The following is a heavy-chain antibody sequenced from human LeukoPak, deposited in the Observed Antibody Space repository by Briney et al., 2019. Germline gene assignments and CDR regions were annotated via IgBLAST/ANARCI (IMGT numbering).Heavy chain of an antibody. CDR1: GGSVSSGNYY. CDR2: INHSGST. CDR3: ARGLVVPATIVSPFDY. Sequence: SETLSLTCTVSGGSVSSGNYYWSWIRQPPGKGLEWNGEINHSGSTNYNPSLKSRVTISVDTSKNQFSLKLSSVTAADTAVYYCARGLVVPATIVSPFDYWGQGTLVTVSS. D-gene: IGHD2-2*01. V-gene: IGHV4-39*07. J-gene: IGHJ4*02.